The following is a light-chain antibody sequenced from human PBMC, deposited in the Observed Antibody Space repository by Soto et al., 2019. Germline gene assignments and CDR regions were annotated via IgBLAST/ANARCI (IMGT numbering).Light chain of an antibody. CDR1: SSDVGGYNY. V-gene: IGLV2-8*01. J-gene: IGLJ2*01. CDR3: SSYAGSNNSPVV. CDR2: EVS. Sequence: QSALTQPPSASGSPGQSVTISCTGTSSDVGGYNYVSWYQQHPGKAPKLMIYEVSKRPSGVPDRFSGSKAGHTASLTGSGLQAEDEADYYGSSYAGSNNSPVVFGGGTKLPVL.